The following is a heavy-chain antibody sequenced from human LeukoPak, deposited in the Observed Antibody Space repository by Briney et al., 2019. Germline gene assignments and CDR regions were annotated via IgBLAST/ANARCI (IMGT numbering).Heavy chain of an antibody. D-gene: IGHD1-1*01. J-gene: IGHJ4*02. Sequence: GGSLRLSCAASGFTFSSYGMHWVRQAPGKGLEWVAVISYDGSNKYYADSVKGRFTISRDNSKNTLYLQMNSLRAEDTAVYYCAKGADLSGYHFDYWGQGTLVTVSS. V-gene: IGHV3-30*18. CDR3: AKGADLSGYHFDY. CDR1: GFTFSSYG. CDR2: ISYDGSNK.